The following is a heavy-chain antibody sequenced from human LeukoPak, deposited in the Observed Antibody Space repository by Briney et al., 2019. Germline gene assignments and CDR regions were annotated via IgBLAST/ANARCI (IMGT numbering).Heavy chain of an antibody. CDR3: ARRVGWGYYFDY. J-gene: IGHJ4*02. Sequence: SETLSLTCTVSGGSISSRGYYWGWIRQPPGKGLEWIGSIYYSGSTYYNPSLKSRVTISVDTSKNQFSLKLSSVTAADTAVYYCARRVGWGYYFDYWGQGTLVTVSS. CDR1: GGSISSRGYY. V-gene: IGHV4-39*01. CDR2: IYYSGST. D-gene: IGHD1-26*01.